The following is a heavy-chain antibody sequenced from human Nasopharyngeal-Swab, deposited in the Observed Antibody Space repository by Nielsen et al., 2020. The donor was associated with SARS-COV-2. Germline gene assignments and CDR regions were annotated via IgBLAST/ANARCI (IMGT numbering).Heavy chain of an antibody. D-gene: IGHD3-22*01. J-gene: IGHJ6*02. CDR1: GFTFSSYA. CDR2: ISGSGGST. Sequence: LKISCAASGFTFSSYAMSWVRQAPGKGLEWVSAISGSGGSTYYADSVKGRFTISRDNSKNTLYLQMNSLRAEDTAVYYCAKDGRGDSPLDYYGMDVWGQGTTVTVSS. V-gene: IGHV3-23*01. CDR3: AKDGRGDSPLDYYGMDV.